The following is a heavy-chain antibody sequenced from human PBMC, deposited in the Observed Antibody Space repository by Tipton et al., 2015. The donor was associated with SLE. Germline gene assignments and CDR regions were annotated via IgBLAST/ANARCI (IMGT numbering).Heavy chain of an antibody. CDR1: GFTFSSYE. CDR3: AREAYSSPNNYFDY. V-gene: IGHV3-48*03. Sequence: SLRLSCAASGFTFSSYEMNWVRQAPGKGLEWVSYISSSGSTIYYADSVKGRFTISRDNAKNSLYLQMNSLRAEDTAVYYCAREAYSSPNNYFDYWGQGTLVTVSS. J-gene: IGHJ4*02. D-gene: IGHD6-13*01. CDR2: ISSSGSTI.